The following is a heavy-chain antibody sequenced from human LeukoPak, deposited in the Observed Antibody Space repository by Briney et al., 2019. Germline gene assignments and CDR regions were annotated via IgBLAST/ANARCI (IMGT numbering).Heavy chain of an antibody. CDR3: ATGVLWSIRPHNWFDP. CDR1: GYTLTELS. J-gene: IGHJ5*02. Sequence: ASVKVSCKVSGYTLTELSMHWVRQAPGKGLEWMGGFDPEDGETIYAQKFQGRVTMTEDTSTDTAYMELSRLRSEDTAVYYCATGVLWSIRPHNWFDPWGQGTLVTVSS. CDR2: FDPEDGET. D-gene: IGHD2-21*01. V-gene: IGHV1-24*01.